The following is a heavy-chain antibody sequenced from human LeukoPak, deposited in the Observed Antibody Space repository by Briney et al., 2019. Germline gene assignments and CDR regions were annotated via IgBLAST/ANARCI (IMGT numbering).Heavy chain of an antibody. CDR1: GGSISSYY. D-gene: IGHD2-15*01. CDR3: ARGGMEGYYYGMDV. V-gene: IGHV4-59*01. J-gene: IGHJ6*02. Sequence: SETLSLTCTVSGGSISSYYWSWIRQPPGKGLEWIGYIYYSGSTNYNPSLKSRVTISVDTSENQFSLKLSSVTAADTAVYYCARGGMEGYYYGMDVWGQGTTVTVSS. CDR2: IYYSGST.